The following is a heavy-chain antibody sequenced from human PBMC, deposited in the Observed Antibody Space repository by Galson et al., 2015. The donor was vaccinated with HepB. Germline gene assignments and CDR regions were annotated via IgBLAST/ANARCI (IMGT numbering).Heavy chain of an antibody. Sequence: SLRLSCAASGFTFSSYAMHWVRQAPGKGPEWVAVISYDGSNKYYADSVKGRFTISRDNSKNTLYLQMNSLRAEDTAVYYCARDLEYYDILTGYYSRYYFDYWGQGTLVTVSS. J-gene: IGHJ4*02. CDR1: GFTFSSYA. V-gene: IGHV3-30-3*01. CDR2: ISYDGSNK. CDR3: ARDLEYYDILTGYYSRYYFDY. D-gene: IGHD3-9*01.